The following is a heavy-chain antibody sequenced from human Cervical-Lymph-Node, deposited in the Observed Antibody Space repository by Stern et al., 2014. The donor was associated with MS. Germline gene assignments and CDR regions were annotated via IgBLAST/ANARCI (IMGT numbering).Heavy chain of an antibody. J-gene: IGHJ5*02. Sequence: EVQLVQSGGGLLQPGGSLRLSCAASGFTVSSNYMSWVRQAQGKGLEWVSVIYSGGSTYYADSVKGRFTISRDNSKNTLYLQMNSLRAEDTAVYYCASMVRGDWFDPWGQGTLVTVSS. CDR3: ASMVRGDWFDP. CDR1: GFTVSSNY. CDR2: IYSGGST. V-gene: IGHV3-53*01. D-gene: IGHD3-10*01.